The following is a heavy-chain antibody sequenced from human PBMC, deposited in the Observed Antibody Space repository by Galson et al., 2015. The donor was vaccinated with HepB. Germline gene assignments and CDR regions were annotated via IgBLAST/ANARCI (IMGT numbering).Heavy chain of an antibody. V-gene: IGHV1-69*04. Sequence: SVKVSCKASGGTFSSYAISWVRQAPGQGLEWMGRIIPILGIANYAQKFQGRVTITADKSTSTAYMELSSLRSEDTAVYYCARDWDGYNYYYYGMDVWGQGTTVTVSS. D-gene: IGHD5-24*01. CDR2: IIPILGIA. J-gene: IGHJ6*02. CDR3: ARDWDGYNYYYYGMDV. CDR1: GGTFSSYA.